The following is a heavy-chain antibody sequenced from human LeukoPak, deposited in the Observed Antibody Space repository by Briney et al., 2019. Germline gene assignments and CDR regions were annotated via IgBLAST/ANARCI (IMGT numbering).Heavy chain of an antibody. CDR1: GFTFSSYS. CDR3: AGSVEYSSSAAGDY. J-gene: IGHJ4*02. Sequence: PGWSLRLSCAASGFTFSSYSMNWVRQAPGKGLEWVSSISSSSSYIYYADSVKGRFTISRDNAKNSLYLQMNSLRAEDTAVYYCAGSVEYSSSAAGDYWGQGTLVTVSS. V-gene: IGHV3-21*01. D-gene: IGHD6-6*01. CDR2: ISSSSSYI.